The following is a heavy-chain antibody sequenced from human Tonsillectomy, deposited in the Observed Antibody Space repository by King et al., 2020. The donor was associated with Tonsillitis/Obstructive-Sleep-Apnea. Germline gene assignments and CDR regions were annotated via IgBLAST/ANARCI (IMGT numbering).Heavy chain of an antibody. J-gene: IGHJ4*01. Sequence: QVQLVESGGGVVQPGRSLRLSCAASGFTFSSYGMHWVRQAPGKGLEWVAVIWYDGSNKYYADSVKGRFTISRDNSKNTLYLQMNSLRAEDTAVYYCARDPYYYDSSGYYDYWGHGTLVTVSS. CDR3: ARDPYYYDSSGYYDY. D-gene: IGHD3-22*01. CDR2: IWYDGSNK. V-gene: IGHV3-33*01. CDR1: GFTFSSYG.